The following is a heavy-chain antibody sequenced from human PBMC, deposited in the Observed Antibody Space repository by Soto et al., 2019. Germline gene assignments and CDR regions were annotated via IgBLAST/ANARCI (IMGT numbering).Heavy chain of an antibody. CDR1: GYTFTGYY. V-gene: IGHV1-2*04. Sequence: VKVSCKASGYTFTGYYMHWVRQAPGQGLEWMGWINPNSGGTNYAQKFQGWVTMTRDTSISTAYMELSRLRSDDTAVYYCAREYYYDSSGYYRDPGMDVWGQGTTVTVSS. CDR3: AREYYYDSSGYYRDPGMDV. J-gene: IGHJ6*02. CDR2: INPNSGGT. D-gene: IGHD3-22*01.